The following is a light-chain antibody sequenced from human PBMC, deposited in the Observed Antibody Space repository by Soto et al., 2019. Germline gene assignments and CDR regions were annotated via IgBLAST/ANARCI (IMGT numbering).Light chain of an antibody. CDR1: SNDIGHYDL. Sequence: QSVLTQPASVSGSPGQSITISCTGTSNDIGHYDLVSWFQHHPGKAPQVIIYQVTKRPSGVSDRFSGSRSGNTASLTISGLQTEDEADYYCCSYAGTSTFVFGIGTKPPS. V-gene: IGLV2-23*02. CDR3: CSYAGTSTFV. J-gene: IGLJ1*01. CDR2: QVT.